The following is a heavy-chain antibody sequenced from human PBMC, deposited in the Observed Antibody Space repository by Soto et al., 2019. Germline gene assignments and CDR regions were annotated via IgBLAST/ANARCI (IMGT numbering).Heavy chain of an antibody. Sequence: SVKVSCKASGGTFSSYAISWVRQAPGQGLEWMGGIIPIFGTANYAQKFQGRVTITADESTSTAYMELSSLRSEDTAVYYCARGVLYCGGDCYPDYGMDVWCQGTTVTVSS. D-gene: IGHD2-21*02. CDR3: ARGVLYCGGDCYPDYGMDV. V-gene: IGHV1-69*13. CDR1: GGTFSSYA. J-gene: IGHJ6*02. CDR2: IIPIFGTA.